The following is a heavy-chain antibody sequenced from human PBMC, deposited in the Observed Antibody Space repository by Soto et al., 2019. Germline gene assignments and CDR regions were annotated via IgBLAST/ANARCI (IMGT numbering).Heavy chain of an antibody. D-gene: IGHD6-19*01. Sequence: QITLKESGPPLVKPTQTLTLTCTFSGFSLSTSGVGVGWIRQPPGKALEWLALIYWDDDKRYSPSLKSRLTITKDTSKNQVVLTMTNMDPVDTATYYCAHLSSGWSAFTFDYWGQGTLVTVSS. CDR2: IYWDDDK. J-gene: IGHJ4*02. CDR1: GFSLSTSGVG. V-gene: IGHV2-5*02. CDR3: AHLSSGWSAFTFDY.